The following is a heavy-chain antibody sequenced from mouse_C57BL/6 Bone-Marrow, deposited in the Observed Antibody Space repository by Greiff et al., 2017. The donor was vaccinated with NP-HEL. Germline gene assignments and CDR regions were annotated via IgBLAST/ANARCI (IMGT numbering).Heavy chain of an antibody. D-gene: IGHD6-2*01. CDR2: FYPGSGSI. CDR3: ARHEERVSWFAY. J-gene: IGHJ3*01. CDR1: GYTFTEYT. V-gene: IGHV1-62-2*01. Sequence: VKLVESGAELVKPGASVKLSCKASGYTFTEYTIHWVKQRSGQGLEWIGWFYPGSGSIKYNEKFKDKATLTADKSSSTVYMELSRLTSEDSAVYFCARHEERVSWFAYWGQGTLVTVSA.